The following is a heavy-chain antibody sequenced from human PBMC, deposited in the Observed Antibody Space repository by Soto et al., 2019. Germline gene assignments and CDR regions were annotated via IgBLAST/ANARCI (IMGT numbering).Heavy chain of an antibody. CDR3: VAGSPFEY. Sequence: GGSLRLSCTGSGFIFGDAWLSWVRQAPGKGLEWVARVTRRTDGETTDYAAPVTGRFTISRDVSKPTVYLQMNSLKIEDTGIYYCVAGSPFEYWGQGTLVTVSS. D-gene: IGHD1-26*01. J-gene: IGHJ4*02. CDR1: GFIFGDAW. V-gene: IGHV3-15*05. CDR2: VTRRTDGETT.